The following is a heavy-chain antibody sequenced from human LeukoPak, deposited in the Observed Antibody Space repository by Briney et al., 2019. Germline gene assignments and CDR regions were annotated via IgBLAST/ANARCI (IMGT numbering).Heavy chain of an antibody. Sequence: GRPLRLSCAASGFTFSSYGMHWVRQAPGKGLEWVAVISYDGSNKYYADSVKGRFTISRDNSKNTLYLQMNSLRAEDTAVYYCAKELLWFGEYPNGFDYWGQGTLVTVSS. CDR1: GFTFSSYG. CDR3: AKELLWFGEYPNGFDY. D-gene: IGHD3-10*01. CDR2: ISYDGSNK. J-gene: IGHJ4*02. V-gene: IGHV3-30*18.